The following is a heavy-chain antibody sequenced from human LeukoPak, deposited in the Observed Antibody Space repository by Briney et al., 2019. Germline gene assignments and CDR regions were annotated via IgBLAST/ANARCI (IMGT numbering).Heavy chain of an antibody. Sequence: GESLKISCKGSGYSFTSYWIGWVRQVPGKGLGWMGIIYPGDSDTRYSPSFQGQVTISADKSISTAYLQWSSMKASDTAMYYCARSSPPRIVVINEFGYWGQGTLVTVSS. CDR3: ARSSPPRIVVINEFGY. D-gene: IGHD3-22*01. J-gene: IGHJ4*02. CDR1: GYSFTSYW. CDR2: IYPGDSDT. V-gene: IGHV5-51*01.